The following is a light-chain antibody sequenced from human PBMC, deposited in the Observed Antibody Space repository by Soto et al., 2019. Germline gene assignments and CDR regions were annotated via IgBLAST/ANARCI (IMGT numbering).Light chain of an antibody. Sequence: EIVMTQSPATLSVSPGEGATLSCKASQNVYNNLAWYQQRPGQPPRLLIYDASTRATGISARFSGSGYGTEFTLTISSLQSEDFAVYFCQQCRIWPLTFGGGTKVEIK. V-gene: IGKV3-15*01. CDR3: QQCRIWPLT. CDR1: QNVYNN. J-gene: IGKJ4*01. CDR2: DAS.